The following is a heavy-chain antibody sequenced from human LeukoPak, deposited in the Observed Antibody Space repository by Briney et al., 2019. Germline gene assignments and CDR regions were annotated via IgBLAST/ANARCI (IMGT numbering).Heavy chain of an antibody. D-gene: IGHD1-26*01. CDR2: ISYDGSNK. CDR3: ARGFSVQGGGKWELNAFDI. V-gene: IGHV3-30*04. CDR1: GFTFSSYS. J-gene: IGHJ3*02. Sequence: LAGESLRLSCAASGFTFSSYSMNWVRQAPGKGLEWVAVISYDGSNKYYADSVKGRFTISRDNSKNTLYLQMNSLRAEDTAVCYCARGFSVQGGGKWELNAFDIWGQGTMVTVSS.